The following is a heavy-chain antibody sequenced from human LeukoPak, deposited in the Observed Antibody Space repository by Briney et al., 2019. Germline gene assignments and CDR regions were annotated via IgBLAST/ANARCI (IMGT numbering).Heavy chain of an antibody. CDR2: IRYDGSNK. CDR3: AKDRILVVPAALDY. J-gene: IGHJ4*02. V-gene: IGHV3-30*02. Sequence: PGGSLRLSCAAFGFTFSSYGMHWVRRAPGKGLEWVAFIRYDGSNKYYADSVKGRFTISRDNSKDTLYLQMNSLRAEDTAVYYCAKDRILVVPAALDYWGQGTLVTVSS. CDR1: GFTFSSYG. D-gene: IGHD2-2*01.